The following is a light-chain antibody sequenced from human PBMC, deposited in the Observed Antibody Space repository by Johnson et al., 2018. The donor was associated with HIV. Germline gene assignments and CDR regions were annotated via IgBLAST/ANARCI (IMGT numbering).Light chain of an antibody. V-gene: IGLV1-51*02. Sequence: QSVLTQPPSVSAAPGQKVTISCSGSSSNIGINYVSWYQQLPGTPPKLLIFKNNERPSGIPDRFSGSKSGTSATLGITGLQTGDEADYYCGTWDTSLSPGGVFGTGTKVTVL. CDR1: SSNIGINY. CDR2: KNN. J-gene: IGLJ1*01. CDR3: GTWDTSLSPGGV.